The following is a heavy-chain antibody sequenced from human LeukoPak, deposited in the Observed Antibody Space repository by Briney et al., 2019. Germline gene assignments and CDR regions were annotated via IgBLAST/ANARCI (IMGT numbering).Heavy chain of an antibody. V-gene: IGHV4-31*03. CDR2: IYYSGRT. Sequence: SQTLSLTCNVSGDSISSGGSYWSWIRQHPGKGPEWIGYIYYSGRTYYNPSLKSRVTISVDTSKNQFTLKLNSVTAADTAVYYCARAGGSGYYPDYWGQGTLVTVSS. J-gene: IGHJ4*02. CDR1: GDSISSGGSY. D-gene: IGHD3-22*01. CDR3: ARAGGSGYYPDY.